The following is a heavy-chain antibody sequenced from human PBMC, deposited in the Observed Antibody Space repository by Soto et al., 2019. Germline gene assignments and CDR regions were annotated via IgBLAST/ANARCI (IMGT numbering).Heavy chain of an antibody. CDR2: ISYDGSNK. CDR1: GFTFSSYA. D-gene: IGHD2-2*01. V-gene: IGHV3-30-3*01. Sequence: GGSLRLSCAASGFTFSSYAMHWVRQAPGKGLEWVAVISYDGSNKYYAESVKGRFTISRDNSKNTLYLQMNSLRAEDKAVYYCARDRWSKWVVPAASSVGTYWGQGTLVTVSS. J-gene: IGHJ4*02. CDR3: ARDRWSKWVVPAASSVGTY.